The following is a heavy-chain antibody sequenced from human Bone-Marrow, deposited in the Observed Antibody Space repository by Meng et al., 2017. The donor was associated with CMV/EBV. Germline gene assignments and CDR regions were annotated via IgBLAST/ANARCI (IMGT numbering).Heavy chain of an antibody. J-gene: IGHJ6*02. Sequence: GSLRLSCAVYGGSFSGYYWSWIRQPPGKGLEWIGEINHSGSTNYNPSLKSRATISVDTSKNQFSLKLSSVTAADTAVYYCARGFPRILYAYYYYGMDVWGQGTTVTVSS. D-gene: IGHD2-8*01. CDR2: INHSGST. CDR1: GGSFSGYY. V-gene: IGHV4-34*01. CDR3: ARGFPRILYAYYYYGMDV.